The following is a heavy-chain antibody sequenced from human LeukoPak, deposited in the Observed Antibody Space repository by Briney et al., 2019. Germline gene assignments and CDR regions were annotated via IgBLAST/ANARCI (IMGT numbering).Heavy chain of an antibody. D-gene: IGHD3-10*01. CDR1: GGSITSSSYY. Sequence: SETLSLTCTVSGGSITSSSYYWGWIRQPPGKGLEWIGNVYYTGSTNYNPSLKSRVTISLHTSKNQFSLKLNSVTAADTAVYYCARGVPYGPSYEFFDYWGQGTLVTVSS. CDR2: VYYTGST. V-gene: IGHV4-39*07. CDR3: ARGVPYGPSYEFFDY. J-gene: IGHJ4*02.